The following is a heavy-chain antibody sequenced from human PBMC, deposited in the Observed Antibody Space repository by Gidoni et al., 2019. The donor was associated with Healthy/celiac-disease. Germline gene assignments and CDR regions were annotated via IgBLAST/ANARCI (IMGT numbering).Heavy chain of an antibody. Sequence: EVQLVESGGGLVQPGRSLRLSCTASGFTFGAYAMSWFRQAPGKGLEWVGFIRSKAYGGTTEYAASVKGRFTISRDDSKSIAYLQMNSLKTEDTAVYYCTRDYDFWSGYYPYYFDYWGQGTLVTVSS. CDR3: TRDYDFWSGYYPYYFDY. D-gene: IGHD3-3*01. V-gene: IGHV3-49*03. J-gene: IGHJ4*02. CDR2: IRSKAYGGTT. CDR1: GFTFGAYA.